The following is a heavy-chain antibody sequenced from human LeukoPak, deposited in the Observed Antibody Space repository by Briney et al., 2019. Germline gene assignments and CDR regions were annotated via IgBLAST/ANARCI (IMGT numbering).Heavy chain of an antibody. CDR2: ISAYNGNT. CDR3: ARGTHWELNAHLDY. CDR1: GYTFTSYG. D-gene: IGHD1-26*01. V-gene: IGHV1-18*01. Sequence: ASVKVSCKASGYTFTSYGISWVRQAPGQGLEWMGWISAYNGNTNYAQKLQGRVTMTTDTSTSTAYMELRSLRSDDTDVYYCARGTHWELNAHLDYWGQGTLVAVSS. J-gene: IGHJ4*02.